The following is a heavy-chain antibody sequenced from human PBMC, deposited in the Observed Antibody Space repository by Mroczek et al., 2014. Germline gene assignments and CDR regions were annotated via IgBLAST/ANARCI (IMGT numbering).Heavy chain of an antibody. CDR1: GYTFTSYD. Sequence: VQLLESGAEVKKPGASVKVSCKASGYTFTSYDINWVRQATGQGLEWMGWMNPNSGNTGYAQKFQGRVTMTRNTSISTAYMELSSLRSEDTAVYYCARGAYDFWSGYPGGGTYYYGMDVWGQGTTVTVSS. CDR2: MNPNSGNT. D-gene: IGHD3-3*01. CDR3: ARGAYDFWSGYPGGGTYYYGMDV. J-gene: IGHJ6*02. V-gene: IGHV1-8*01.